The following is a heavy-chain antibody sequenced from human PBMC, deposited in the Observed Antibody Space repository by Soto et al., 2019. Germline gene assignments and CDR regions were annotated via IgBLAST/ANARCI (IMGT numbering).Heavy chain of an antibody. CDR3: ARESRTPHIVLMVYYHPMVYYFDY. J-gene: IGHJ4*02. CDR1: GGSFSGYY. CDR2: INHSGST. V-gene: IGHV4-34*01. Sequence: QVQLQQWGAGLLKPSETLSLTCAVYGGSFSGYYWSWIRQPPGKGLEWIGEINHSGSTNYNPSLKSRVTISVDTSKNQFSLKLSSVTAADTAVYYCARESRTPHIVLMVYYHPMVYYFDYWGQGTLVTVSS. D-gene: IGHD2-8*01.